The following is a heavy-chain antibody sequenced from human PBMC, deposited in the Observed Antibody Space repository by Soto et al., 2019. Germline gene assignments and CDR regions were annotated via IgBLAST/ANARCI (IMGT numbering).Heavy chain of an antibody. V-gene: IGHV3-15*07. CDR1: GFTFSYAW. CDR2: IKSRTDGGTT. D-gene: IGHD3-22*01. J-gene: IGHJ4*01. CDR3: PTDSHSSVTISRFDY. Sequence: GGSLRLSCAASGFTFSYAWINWVRQAPGKGLEWVGRIKSRTDGGTTDFAAPGRGRFAISSDDAKNILFLQMNSLQIEYTAVYSCPTDSHSSVTISRFDYWGSGALVTVSS.